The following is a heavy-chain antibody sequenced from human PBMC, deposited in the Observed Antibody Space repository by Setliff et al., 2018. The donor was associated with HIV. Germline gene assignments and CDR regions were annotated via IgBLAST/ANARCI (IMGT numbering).Heavy chain of an antibody. CDR1: GFSISNYW. CDR3: TTDIPGTGYPFDY. D-gene: IGHD3-9*01. CDR2: VKQDASDN. V-gene: IGHV3-7*03. Sequence: GGSLRLSCAASGFSISNYWMSWVRQSPGKGLEWVANVKQDASDNYHAASVWGRFTISRDNAKNSLYLQMNSLKTEDTAVYYCTTDIPGTGYPFDYWGQGSLVTVSS. J-gene: IGHJ4*02.